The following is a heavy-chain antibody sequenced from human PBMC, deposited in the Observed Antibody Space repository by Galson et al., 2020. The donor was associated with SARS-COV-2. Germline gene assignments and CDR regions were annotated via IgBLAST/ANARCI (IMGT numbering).Heavy chain of an antibody. V-gene: IGHV1-46*01. J-gene: IGHJ5*02. CDR3: ARGLPGSGAGS. CDR1: GYTLSSYY. CDR2: INPSGGSA. D-gene: IGHD3-10*01. Sequence: ASVKVSCKASGYTLSSYYMHWVRQAPGQGLEWMGIINPSGGSASYSHKFQGRITMTRDTSTSAVYMELNSLTSDDTAVYYCARGLPGSGAGSWGQGTLVTVSS.